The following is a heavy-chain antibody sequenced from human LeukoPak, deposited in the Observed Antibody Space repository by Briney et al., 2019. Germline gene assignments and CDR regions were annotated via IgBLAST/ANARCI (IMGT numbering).Heavy chain of an antibody. CDR1: GFIFNSYW. CDR3: AKSNHSSGYYGGDFQH. D-gene: IGHD5-12*01. Sequence: GGSLRLTCAGSGFIFNSYWMSWVRQAPGKGLEWVANTKQDGSEKYYLDSVKGRFTISRDNAKNTLYLQMNSLRAEDTAVYYCAKSNHSSGYYGGDFQHWGHGTLVTVSS. V-gene: IGHV3-7*03. CDR2: TKQDGSEK. J-gene: IGHJ1*01.